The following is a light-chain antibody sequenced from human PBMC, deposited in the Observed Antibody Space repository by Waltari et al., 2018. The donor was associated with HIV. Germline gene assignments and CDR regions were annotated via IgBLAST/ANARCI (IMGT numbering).Light chain of an antibody. CDR3: QQYYSTPWT. CDR1: QTVLYSSNNKNY. J-gene: IGKJ1*01. V-gene: IGKV4-1*01. CDR2: WAS. Sequence: DIVMTQSPDSLAVSLGERATINCKSSQTVLYSSNNKNYLAWYQQKPGQPPKLLFYWASTRESGVPDRFSGSGSGTDFTLTISSLQAGDVAVYYCQQYYSTPWTFGQGAKVEIK.